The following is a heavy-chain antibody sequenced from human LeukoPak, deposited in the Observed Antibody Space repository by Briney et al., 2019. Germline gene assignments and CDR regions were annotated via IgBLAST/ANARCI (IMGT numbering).Heavy chain of an antibody. J-gene: IGHJ4*02. CDR2: ISSSPIST. CDR3: AKGWGKFDY. D-gene: IGHD3-16*01. V-gene: IGHV3-23*01. Sequence: QPGGSLRLSCAASGFTFSSYAMSWVRQAPGKGLEWVSGISSSPISTYYADSVKGRFTISRDNSKNTLYLQMNSLRAEDTAVYYCAKGWGKFDYWGQGTLVTVSS. CDR1: GFTFSSYA.